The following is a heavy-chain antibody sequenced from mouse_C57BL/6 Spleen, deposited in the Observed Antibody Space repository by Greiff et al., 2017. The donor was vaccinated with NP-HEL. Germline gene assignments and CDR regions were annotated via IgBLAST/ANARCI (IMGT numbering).Heavy chain of an antibody. CDR1: GFTFSSYT. Sequence: EVKLMESGGGLVKPGGSLKLSCAASGFTFSSYTMSWVRQTPEKRLEWVATISGGGGNTYYPDSVKGRCTISRDNAKNTLYLQMSSLRSEDTALYYCARQGIYGNHAYWGQGTLVTVSA. CDR3: ARQGIYGNHAY. V-gene: IGHV5-9*01. J-gene: IGHJ3*01. CDR2: ISGGGGNT. D-gene: IGHD2-1*01.